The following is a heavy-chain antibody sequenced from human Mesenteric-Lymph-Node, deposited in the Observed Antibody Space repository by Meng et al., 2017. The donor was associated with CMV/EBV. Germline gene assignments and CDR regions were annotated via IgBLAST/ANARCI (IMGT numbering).Heavy chain of an antibody. Sequence: SGGSISRGGYYWSWIRKNPGKGQEFVGYIYHNGNTYYNPSLKSRLTISMDTSKNQFSLELTSVTAADTALYYCARIGFVGSAMLFDYWGQGTLVTVSS. D-gene: IGHD1-26*01. CDR1: GGSISRGGYY. J-gene: IGHJ4*02. CDR2: IYHNGNT. V-gene: IGHV4-31*02. CDR3: ARIGFVGSAMLFDY.